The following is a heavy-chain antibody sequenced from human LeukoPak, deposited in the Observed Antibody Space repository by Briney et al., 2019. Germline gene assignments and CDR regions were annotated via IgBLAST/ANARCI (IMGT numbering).Heavy chain of an antibody. V-gene: IGHV3-53*01. J-gene: IGHJ4*02. CDR3: VRGAVREGFDY. CDR1: GFTVSLNY. CDR2: IYSGGST. D-gene: IGHD3-3*01. Sequence: GALRLLCAASGFTVSLNYMSWVRQAPGKGLEWVSVIYSGGSTYYADSVKGRFTISRDNSKNTLYLQMNSLRAEDTAVYYCVRGAVREGFDYWGQGTLVTVSS.